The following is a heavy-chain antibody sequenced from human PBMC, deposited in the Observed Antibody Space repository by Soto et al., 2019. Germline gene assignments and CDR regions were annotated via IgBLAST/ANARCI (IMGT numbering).Heavy chain of an antibody. CDR3: ARECSRGGSKYAGPAWFAP. CDR2: TYYRSKWYN. D-gene: IGHD3-10*02. V-gene: IGHV6-1*01. Sequence: RSQTLSLTYVISWDSVSSNSAAWNFISQRPLRGLELLGRTYYRSKWYNDYAVSVKSRITSNPDTSKNQFSLQLNSVTPEDTAVYYCARECSRGGSKYAGPAWFAPWGQGALVTVSS. CDR1: WDSVSSNSAA. J-gene: IGHJ5*02.